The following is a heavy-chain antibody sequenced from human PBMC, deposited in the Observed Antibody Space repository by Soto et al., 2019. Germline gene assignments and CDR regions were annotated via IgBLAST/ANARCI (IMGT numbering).Heavy chain of an antibody. CDR1: GFSLSTSGMC. D-gene: IGHD2-2*01. V-gene: IGHV2-70*01. J-gene: IGHJ6*02. CDR3: ARAVVPAYYYGMDV. Sequence: ESGPTLVNPTQTLTLTCTFSGFSLSTSGMCVSWIRQPPRKALEWLALIDWDDDKYYSTSLKTRLTISKDTSKNQVVLTMTNMDPVDTATYYCARAVVPAYYYGMDVWGQGTTVTVSS. CDR2: IDWDDDK.